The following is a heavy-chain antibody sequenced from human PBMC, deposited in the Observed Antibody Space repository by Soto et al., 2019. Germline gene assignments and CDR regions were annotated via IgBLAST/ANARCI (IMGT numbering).Heavy chain of an antibody. Sequence: SETLSLTCSVFGGSISGSYCSWIRQSPGKGLEWLGYVYYTGSTNYSPSLRSRVSISVDTSKNEFSLRLSSVTAADTAVYFCARSVAVPGAHIDYWGQGTQVTVSS. CDR3: ARSVAVPGAHIDY. V-gene: IGHV4-59*01. CDR1: GGSISGSY. D-gene: IGHD6-19*01. CDR2: VYYTGST. J-gene: IGHJ4*02.